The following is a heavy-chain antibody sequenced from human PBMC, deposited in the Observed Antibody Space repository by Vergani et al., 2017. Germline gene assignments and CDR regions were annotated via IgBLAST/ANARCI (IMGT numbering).Heavy chain of an antibody. CDR2: IHYSGST. Sequence: QLQLQESGPGLVKPSETLSLTCTVSGGSISSSSYYWGWIRQPPGKGLEWIGSIHYSGSTYYNPSLESRVTISVDTSKNQFSLKLSSVAAADTAVYYCARTTVVTVVDYWGQGTLVTVSS. V-gene: IGHV4-39*01. CDR1: GGSISSSSYY. J-gene: IGHJ4*02. D-gene: IGHD4-23*01. CDR3: ARTTVVTVVDY.